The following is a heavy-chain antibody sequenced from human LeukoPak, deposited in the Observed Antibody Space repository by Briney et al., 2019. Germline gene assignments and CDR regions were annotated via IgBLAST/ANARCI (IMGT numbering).Heavy chain of an antibody. CDR3: ASYHPNWNYAFDY. D-gene: IGHD1-7*01. J-gene: IGHJ4*02. V-gene: IGHV4-39*07. Sequence: NPPETLSLTCTISGGSISSSSEYCGWIRQPPGKGLEWIGNIYYSGTTYYNPSLKSRVTISVDTSKSQFSLKLSSVTAADTAVYYCASYHPNWNYAFDYWGQGTLVTVSS. CDR1: GGSISSSSEY. CDR2: IYYSGTT.